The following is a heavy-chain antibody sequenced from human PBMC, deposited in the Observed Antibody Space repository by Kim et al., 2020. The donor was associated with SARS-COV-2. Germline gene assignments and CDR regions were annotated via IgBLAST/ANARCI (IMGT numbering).Heavy chain of an antibody. Sequence: ADSVKGRFTLSRDNSKTTLYLPMNSLRAEDTALYYCAKDRSSTYYGDGDYWGQGTLVTVPS. CDR3: AKDRSSTYYGDGDY. D-gene: IGHD3-22*01. J-gene: IGHJ4*02. V-gene: IGHV3-23*01.